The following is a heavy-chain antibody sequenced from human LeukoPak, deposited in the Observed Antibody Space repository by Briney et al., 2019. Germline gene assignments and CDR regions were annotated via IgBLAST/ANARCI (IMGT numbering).Heavy chain of an antibody. Sequence: PSETLSLTCAVYGGSFSGYYWSWIRQPPGKGLEWIGEINHSGSTNYSPSLKSRVTISVDTSKNQFSLKLSSVTAADTAVYYCATGPLAVAGTRDSEFDPWGQGTLVTVSS. CDR1: GGSFSGYY. CDR2: INHSGST. J-gene: IGHJ5*02. CDR3: ATGPLAVAGTRDSEFDP. V-gene: IGHV4-34*01. D-gene: IGHD6-19*01.